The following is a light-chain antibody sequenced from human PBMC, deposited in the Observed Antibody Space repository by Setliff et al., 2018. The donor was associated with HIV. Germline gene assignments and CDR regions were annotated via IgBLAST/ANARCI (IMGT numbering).Light chain of an antibody. J-gene: IGLJ1*01. V-gene: IGLV2-14*03. CDR2: DVS. CDR3: SSYAITNTLP. Sequence: SALTQPASVSGSPGQSITISCTGTSSDVGGYSYVSWYQQHPGKAPKLMIYDVSNRPSGVSNRFSGSKSGNTASLTISGLQAEDEADYYCSSYAITNTLPFGTGTKVTVL. CDR1: SSDVGGYSY.